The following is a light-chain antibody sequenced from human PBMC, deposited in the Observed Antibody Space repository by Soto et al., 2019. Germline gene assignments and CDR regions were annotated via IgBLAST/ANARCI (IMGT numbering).Light chain of an antibody. J-gene: IGLJ1*01. CDR1: SSDVGSYNY. CDR2: ASS. CDR3: RSYTSGSTLYV. Sequence: QSVLTQPASVSGSPGQSITISCTGTSSDVGSYNYVSWYQQHPGKAPRLTIYASSNRPSGVSHRFSGSRSGNTASLTISGIQAEDEADYFCRSYTSGSTLYVFGSGTKV. V-gene: IGLV2-14*01.